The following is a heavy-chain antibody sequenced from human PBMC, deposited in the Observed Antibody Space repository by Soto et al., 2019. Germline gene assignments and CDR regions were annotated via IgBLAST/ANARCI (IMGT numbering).Heavy chain of an antibody. CDR3: AGEKVGTTGIDF. CDR2: MNPNSGNT. Sequence: QAQLVQSGAEVKKPGASVKVSCKASGYTFTGYDINWVRQATGQELEWMGWMNPNSGNTGYAQNFQGRVTMTRDNSITTAYMALTSLRDYDSAVYYCAGEKVGTTGIDFWGQGTLVTVSS. J-gene: IGHJ4*02. CDR1: GYTFTGYD. D-gene: IGHD1-26*01. V-gene: IGHV1-8*01.